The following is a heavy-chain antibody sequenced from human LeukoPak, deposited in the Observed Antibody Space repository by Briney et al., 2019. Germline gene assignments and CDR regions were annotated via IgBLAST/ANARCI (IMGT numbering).Heavy chain of an antibody. CDR1: GFTFSTYG. Sequence: PGGSLRLSCAASGFTFSTYGIHWVRQAPGKGLEWVAFIRYDGSKRYYADSVKGRFTISRDNSKNTVYLQMNSLRAEDTAVYYCAKSAAGYGRWLQLQIPRMYMDVWGKGTTVTISS. CDR2: IRYDGSKR. CDR3: AKSAAGYGRWLQLQIPRMYMDV. D-gene: IGHD5-24*01. J-gene: IGHJ6*03. V-gene: IGHV3-30*02.